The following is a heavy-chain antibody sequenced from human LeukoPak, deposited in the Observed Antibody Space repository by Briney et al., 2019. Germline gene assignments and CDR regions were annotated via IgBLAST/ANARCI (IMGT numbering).Heavy chain of an antibody. CDR3: ARIGIAVAGPYYYYMDV. J-gene: IGHJ6*03. D-gene: IGHD6-19*01. Sequence: SETLSLTCAVYGGSFSGYYWSWIRQPPGKGLEWIGEINHSGSTNYNPSLKSRVTISVDTSKNQFSLKLSSVTAADTAVYYCARIGIAVAGPYYYYMDVWGKGSTVTVSS. CDR1: GGSFSGYY. CDR2: INHSGST. V-gene: IGHV4-34*01.